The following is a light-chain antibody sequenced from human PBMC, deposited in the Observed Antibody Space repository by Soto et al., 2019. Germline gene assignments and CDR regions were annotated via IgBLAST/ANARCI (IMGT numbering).Light chain of an antibody. CDR3: QQYCSSLWT. Sequence: EIGLTQSPGTLSLSPGGRATLSCRASQSVSSSYLAWYQQKPGQAPRLLIYGASSSANGIPDRFSGSRSGTDFNITISSLETEDFAVYDCQQYCSSLWTFGQGTNVEIK. CDR2: GAS. J-gene: IGKJ1*01. CDR1: QSVSSSY. V-gene: IGKV3-20*01.